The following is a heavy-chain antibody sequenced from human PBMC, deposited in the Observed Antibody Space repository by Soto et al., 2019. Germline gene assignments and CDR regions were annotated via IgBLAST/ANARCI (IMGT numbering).Heavy chain of an antibody. J-gene: IGHJ6*02. Sequence: QVQLKEWGPGLVKPSETLSLTCTVSGGSVSSGSHYWSWIRQPPGKGLEWVGYIYNTGSTNYNPSLKSLVTLSVDMSKNQFSLKLRSVTTADTAVYYCARNILHSSSSVYYYYGMDVWGRGTTVTVSS. V-gene: IGHV4-61*01. CDR1: GGSVSSGSHY. CDR2: IYNTGST. D-gene: IGHD6-6*01. CDR3: ARNILHSSSSVYYYYGMDV.